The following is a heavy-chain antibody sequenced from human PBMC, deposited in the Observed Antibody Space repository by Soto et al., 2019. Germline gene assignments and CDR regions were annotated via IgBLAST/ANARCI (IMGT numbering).Heavy chain of an antibody. CDR1: GFTVSSNY. CDR3: ASRTPCCGGSCYTPTDYYYYMDV. Sequence: GGSLRLSCAASGFTVSSNYMSWVRQAPGKGLEWVSVIYSGGSTYYADSVKGRFTISRDNSKNTLYLQMNSLRAEDTAVYYCASRTPCCGGSCYTPTDYYYYMDVWGKGTTVTVSS. D-gene: IGHD2-15*01. V-gene: IGHV3-66*01. CDR2: IYSGGST. J-gene: IGHJ6*03.